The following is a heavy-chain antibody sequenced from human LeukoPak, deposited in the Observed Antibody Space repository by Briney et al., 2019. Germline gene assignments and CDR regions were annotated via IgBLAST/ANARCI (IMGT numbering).Heavy chain of an antibody. CDR1: GGTFSSYA. D-gene: IGHD5-24*01. J-gene: IGHJ4*02. CDR2: IIPIFGTA. Sequence: ASVKVSCKASGGTFSSYAISWVRQAPGRGLEWMGGIIPIFGTANYAQKFQGRVTITADESTSTAYMELSSLRSEDTAVYYCARVDGYNAAGFDYWGQGTLVTVSS. V-gene: IGHV1-69*13. CDR3: ARVDGYNAAGFDY.